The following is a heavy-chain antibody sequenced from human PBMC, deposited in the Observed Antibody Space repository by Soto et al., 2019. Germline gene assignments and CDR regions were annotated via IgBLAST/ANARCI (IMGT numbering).Heavy chain of an antibody. D-gene: IGHD3-10*01. CDR1: GFTFSGSA. J-gene: IGHJ4*02. CDR2: IRSKPNIYAT. V-gene: IGHV3-73*02. CDR3: CEIRGGRPDY. Sequence: EVQLVESGGGLVQPGGSLKLSCAASGFTFSGSAMHWVRQAPGKGLEWVGRIRSKPNIYATAYAASVKGRCPISRDDAENKAYMRMNNLKSEDTVVYYCCEIRGGRPDYWGEGILVSVSS.